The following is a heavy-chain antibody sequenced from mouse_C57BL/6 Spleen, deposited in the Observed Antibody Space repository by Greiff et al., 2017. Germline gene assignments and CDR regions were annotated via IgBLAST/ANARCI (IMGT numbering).Heavy chain of an antibody. CDR2: IYPGDGDT. J-gene: IGHJ2*01. V-gene: IGHV1-82*01. CDR3: AKGLGRFGY. CDR1: DYAFSSSW. D-gene: IGHD4-1*01. Sequence: VQLQQSGPELVKPGASVKISCKASDYAFSSSWMNWVKQRPGKGLEWIGRIYPGDGDTNYNGKFKGKATLTADKSSSTAYMQLSSLTSEDSAVYFCAKGLGRFGYWGQGTTLTVSS.